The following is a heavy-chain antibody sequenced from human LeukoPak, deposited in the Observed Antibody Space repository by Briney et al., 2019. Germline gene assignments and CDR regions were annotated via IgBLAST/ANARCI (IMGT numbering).Heavy chain of an antibody. J-gene: IGHJ3*02. CDR1: GGSISSYY. V-gene: IGHV4-59*01. CDR2: IYYSGST. Sequence: SETLSLTCTVSGGSISSYYWSWIRQPPGKGLEWIGYIYYSGSTNYNPSLTSRVTISVDTSKNQFSLKLSSVTAADTAVYYCARESAGDLGAFDIWGQGTMVTVSS. CDR3: ARESAGDLGAFDI. D-gene: IGHD6-13*01.